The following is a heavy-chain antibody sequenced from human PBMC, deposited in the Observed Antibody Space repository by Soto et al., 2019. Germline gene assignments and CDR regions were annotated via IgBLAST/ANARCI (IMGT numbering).Heavy chain of an antibody. J-gene: IGHJ5*02. V-gene: IGHV1-18*01. Sequence: ASVKVSCKASGYTFFNYGISWVRQAPGQGLEWMGWISGYNGNTNYAQKFQARVTMTTDTSTTTAYMELRSLRSDRAAFYYCARTFTSSSWFDPWGQGTLGTVSS. CDR2: ISGYNGNT. D-gene: IGHD3-10*01. CDR3: ARTFTSSSWFDP. CDR1: GYTFFNYG.